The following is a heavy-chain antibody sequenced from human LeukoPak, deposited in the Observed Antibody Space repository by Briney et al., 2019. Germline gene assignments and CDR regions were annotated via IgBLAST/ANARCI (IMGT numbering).Heavy chain of an antibody. D-gene: IGHD3-22*01. Sequence: SETLSLTCTVSGGSISSYYWSWIRQPPGKGLEWIGYIYDSVTTNYNPSLKSRVTISVDTSKNQFSLRLTSVTAADTAIYYCARAGSSHITMTYWGQGTLVTVSS. V-gene: IGHV4-59*13. J-gene: IGHJ4*02. CDR3: ARAGSSHITMTY. CDR2: IYDSVTT. CDR1: GGSISSYY.